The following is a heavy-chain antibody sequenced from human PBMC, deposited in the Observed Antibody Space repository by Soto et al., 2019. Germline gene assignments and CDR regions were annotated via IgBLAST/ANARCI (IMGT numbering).Heavy chain of an antibody. CDR2: IYWDDAK. J-gene: IGHJ4*02. Sequence: QITLKESGPTLVKPTQTLTLTCTFSGFSLSASGVGVGWIRQPPGKALEWLAIIYWDDAKHYSPSLKSSLTIPKDTSKNQVVLTITNMDPVDTATYYCAHKGGGDRILDYWGQGTLVTVSS. CDR3: AHKGGGDRILDY. V-gene: IGHV2-5*02. CDR1: GFSLSASGVG. D-gene: IGHD3-16*01.